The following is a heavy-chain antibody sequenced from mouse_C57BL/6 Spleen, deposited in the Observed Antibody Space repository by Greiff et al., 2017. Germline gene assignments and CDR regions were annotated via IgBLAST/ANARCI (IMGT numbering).Heavy chain of an antibody. V-gene: IGHV1-39*01. Sequence: EVKLMESGPELVKPGASVKISCKASGYSFTDYNMNWVKQSNGKSLEWIGVINPNYGTTSYNQKFKGQATLTVDQSSSTAYLQLNSLTSEDSAVYYCARGGNHYYGSSYGYCDVWGTGTTVTVSS. CDR1: GYSFTDYN. CDR3: ARGGNHYYGSSYGYCDV. CDR2: INPNYGTT. J-gene: IGHJ1*03. D-gene: IGHD1-1*01.